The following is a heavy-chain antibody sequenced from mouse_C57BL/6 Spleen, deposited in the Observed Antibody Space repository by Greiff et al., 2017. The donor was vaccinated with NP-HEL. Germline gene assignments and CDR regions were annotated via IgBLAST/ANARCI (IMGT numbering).Heavy chain of an antibody. J-gene: IGHJ4*01. V-gene: IGHV5-6*01. CDR2: ISSGGSYT. D-gene: IGHD2-1*01. CDR3: ARHGDYGTPYYAMDY. Sequence: EVQGVESGGDLVKPGGSLKLSCAASGFTFSSYGMSWVRQTPDKRLEWVATISSGGSYTYYSDSVKGRFTISRDNAKNTLYLQMSSLKSEDTAMYYCARHGDYGTPYYAMDYWGQGTSVTVSS. CDR1: GFTFSSYG.